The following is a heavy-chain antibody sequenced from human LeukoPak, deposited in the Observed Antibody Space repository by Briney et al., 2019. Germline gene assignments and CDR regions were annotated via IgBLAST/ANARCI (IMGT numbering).Heavy chain of an antibody. CDR3: ARDRSWSSGLYFDY. CDR2: IYHSGST. D-gene: IGHD6-19*01. CDR1: GYSISSGYY. J-gene: IGHJ4*02. V-gene: IGHV4-38-2*02. Sequence: SETLSLTCAVSGYSISSGYYWGWIRQPPGKGLEWIGSIYHSGSTYYNPSLKSRVTISVDTSKHQFSLKLSSVTAADTAVYYCARDRSWSSGLYFDYWGQGTLVTVSS.